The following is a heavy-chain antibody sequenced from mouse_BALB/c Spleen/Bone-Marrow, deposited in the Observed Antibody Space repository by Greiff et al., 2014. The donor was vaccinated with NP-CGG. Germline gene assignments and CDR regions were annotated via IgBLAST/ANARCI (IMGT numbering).Heavy chain of an antibody. D-gene: IGHD1-1*01. V-gene: IGHV14-3*02. CDR2: IDPANGNT. J-gene: IGHJ3*01. CDR1: GFNIKDTY. CDR3: AVYYYGSSSFAY. Sequence: EVKVEESGAELVKPGASVKLSCTASGFNIKDTYMHWVKQRPEQGLEWIGRIDPANGNTKYDPKFQGKATITADTSSNTAYLQLSSLTSEDTAVYYCAVYYYGSSSFAYWGQGTLVTVSA.